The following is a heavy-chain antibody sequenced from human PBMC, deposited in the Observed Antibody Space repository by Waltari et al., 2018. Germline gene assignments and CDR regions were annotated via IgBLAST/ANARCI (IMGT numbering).Heavy chain of an antibody. CDR1: GFTFGDYS. Sequence: EVQLVESGGGLVKPGGALGLSCATSGFTFGDYSSNWVRQAPGKGLGWFACIRGTSSAIRYAESMKGRFTISRDNAENSLFLQMNSLRVEDTAVYYCAREGESGWQWLPLYWGQGTQVTVSS. CDR3: AREGESGWQWLPLY. D-gene: IGHD6-19*01. CDR2: IRGTSSAI. V-gene: IGHV3-21*02. J-gene: IGHJ4*02.